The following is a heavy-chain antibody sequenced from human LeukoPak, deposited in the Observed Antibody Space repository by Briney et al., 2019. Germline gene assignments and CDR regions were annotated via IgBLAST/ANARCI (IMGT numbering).Heavy chain of an antibody. V-gene: IGHV3-23*01. CDR1: GFTFSSYA. CDR3: AEDTLVVDYDSSGPPPSDY. J-gene: IGHJ4*02. Sequence: GGSLRLSCAASGFTFSSYAMSWVRQAPGKGLEWVSAISGSGGSTYYADSVKGRFTISRDNSKNTLYLQMNSLRAEDTAVYYCAEDTLVVDYDSSGPPPSDYWGQGTLVTVSS. CDR2: ISGSGGST. D-gene: IGHD3-22*01.